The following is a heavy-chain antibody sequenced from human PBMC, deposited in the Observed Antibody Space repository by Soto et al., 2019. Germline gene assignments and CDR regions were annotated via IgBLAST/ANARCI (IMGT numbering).Heavy chain of an antibody. Sequence: PGGPLRLSCPASVFTCSGHAVHWVRQAPGKWLEWLATISHNTKNTYYADSMKGRFSISRDNPKNTLYLQINSLRADDTAVYYCATDPDEDQLNPGGSFDSWGQGTLVTVSS. CDR2: ISHNTKNT. D-gene: IGHD1-1*01. V-gene: IGHV3-30*04. J-gene: IGHJ4*02. CDR1: VFTCSGHA. CDR3: ATDPDEDQLNPGGSFDS.